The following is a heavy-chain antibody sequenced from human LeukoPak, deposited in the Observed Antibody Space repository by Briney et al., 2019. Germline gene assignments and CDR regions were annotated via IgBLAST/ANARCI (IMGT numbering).Heavy chain of an antibody. J-gene: IGHJ4*02. V-gene: IGHV3-53*01. D-gene: IGHD4-23*01. CDR2: IYSGGDT. CDR1: GFTVSSNY. Sequence: GGSLRLSCAASGFTVSSNYMSWVRQAPGKGLEWVSVIYSGGDTYHADSVKGRFTVSRDSSKNTVYLQMNSLRVEDTAVYYCASRPFMTTVVPWDFYWGQGTQVTVSS. CDR3: ASRPFMTTVVPWDFY.